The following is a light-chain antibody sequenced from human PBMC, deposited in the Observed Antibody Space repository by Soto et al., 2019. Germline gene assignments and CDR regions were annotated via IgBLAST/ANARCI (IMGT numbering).Light chain of an antibody. J-gene: IGKJ4*01. CDR2: GAS. CDR3: QQYNNWPLLT. Sequence: EIVMTQSPATLSVSPGERATLSCRASQSVSSNLAWYQQKPGQAPRRLIYGASTRATGIPARFSGSGSGAEFTLTISSLQSEDFAVYYCQQYNNWPLLTFGGGTKVESK. V-gene: IGKV3-15*01. CDR1: QSVSSN.